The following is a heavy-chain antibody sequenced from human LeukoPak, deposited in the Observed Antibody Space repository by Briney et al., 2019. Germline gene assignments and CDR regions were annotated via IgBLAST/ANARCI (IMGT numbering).Heavy chain of an antibody. D-gene: IGHD3-22*01. J-gene: IGHJ3*02. CDR2: IYTSGST. CDR3: ARDQGYYYDTSGYYDAFDT. CDR1: DDSISSYY. V-gene: IGHV4-4*07. Sequence: SETLSLTCTVSDDSISSYYWSWIRQPAGEGLEWIGRIYTSGSTYYNPSLKGRVTMSVDTSKNQFSLKLSSVTAADTAVYYCARDQGYYYDTSGYYDAFDTWGQGTMVTVSS.